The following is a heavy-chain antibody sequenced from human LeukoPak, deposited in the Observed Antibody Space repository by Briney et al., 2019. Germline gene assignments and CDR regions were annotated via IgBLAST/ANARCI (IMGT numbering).Heavy chain of an antibody. V-gene: IGHV3-11*01. D-gene: IGHD6-19*01. CDR2: ISGSGKTI. J-gene: IGHJ4*02. CDR1: GFTFDDHD. Sequence: GGSLRLSCAASGFTFDDHDMSWIRQPPGKGLAWVSYISGSGKTIYSADSVKGRFTISRDSVNNSLYLQMDSLRAEDTAVYYCASGWYKFYFENWGQGILVSVSS. CDR3: ASGWYKFYFEN.